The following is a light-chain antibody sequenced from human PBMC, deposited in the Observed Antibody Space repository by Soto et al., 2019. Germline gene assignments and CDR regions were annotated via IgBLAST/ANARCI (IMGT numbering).Light chain of an antibody. Sequence: DIQMTQSPSTLSASVGDRVTITCRASQSISSWLAWYQQKPGKAPKLLIYDASSLESGVPSRFSGSGSGTEFTLTISSLQPDAFATYYCQQYNSYSRYTFGQGTKLEIK. J-gene: IGKJ2*01. CDR3: QQYNSYSRYT. CDR1: QSISSW. CDR2: DAS. V-gene: IGKV1-5*01.